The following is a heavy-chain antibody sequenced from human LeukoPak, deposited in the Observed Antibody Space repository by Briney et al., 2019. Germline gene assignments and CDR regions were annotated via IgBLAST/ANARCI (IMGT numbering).Heavy chain of an antibody. D-gene: IGHD1-1*01. J-gene: IGHJ4*02. CDR1: GFTFSSYA. CDR2: ISGSGGST. Sequence: GGSLRLSCAASGFTFSSYAMSWVRQAPGKGLEWVSAISGSGGSTYHADSVKGRFTISRDNSKNTLYLQMNSLRAEDTAVYYCAKGQGAGRYNWNGERYYFDYWGQGTLVTVSS. CDR3: AKGQGAGRYNWNGERYYFDY. V-gene: IGHV3-23*01.